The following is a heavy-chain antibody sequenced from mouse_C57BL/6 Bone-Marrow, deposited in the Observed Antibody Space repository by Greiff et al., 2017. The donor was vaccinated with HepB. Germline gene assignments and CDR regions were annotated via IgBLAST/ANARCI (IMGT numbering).Heavy chain of an antibody. CDR2: ISNLAYSI. V-gene: IGHV5-15*01. Sequence: EVHLVESGGGLVQPGGSLKLSCAASGFTFSDYGMAWVRQAPRKGPEWVAFISNLAYSIYYADTVTGRFTISRENAKNTLYLEMSSLRSEDTAMYYCARLGRGWLAYWGQGTLVTVSA. CDR3: ARLGRGWLAY. D-gene: IGHD4-1*01. CDR1: GFTFSDYG. J-gene: IGHJ3*01.